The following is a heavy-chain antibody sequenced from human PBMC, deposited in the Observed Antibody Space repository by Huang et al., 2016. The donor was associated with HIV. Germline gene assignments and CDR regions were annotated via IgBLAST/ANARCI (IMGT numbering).Heavy chain of an antibody. CDR3: ARLTSGWYQDY. D-gene: IGHD6-19*01. CDR2: LNPTRGKT. CDR1: GYIFSNYD. J-gene: IGHJ4*02. Sequence: QVQLVQSGPEVKKPGASVKVSCQTSGYIFSNYDINWVRQAPGQGLEWMVWLNPTRGKTAYGQNCQGRVTLTRSTSTGAAYMVLNSLTSQDTAVYYCARLTSGWYQDYWGQGTLVTVSS. V-gene: IGHV1-8*01.